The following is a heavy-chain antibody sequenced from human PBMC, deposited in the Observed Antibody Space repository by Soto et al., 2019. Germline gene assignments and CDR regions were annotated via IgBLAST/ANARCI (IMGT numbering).Heavy chain of an antibody. CDR1: GFIFSDYS. J-gene: IGHJ6*02. Sequence: GGSLRLSCAASGFIFSDYSMNWVRQAPGKGLEWVSYTTKTSSTKDYADSVKGRFTIPRDNAKNSQYLQMNSLRDEDTAVYYCAREAGMDVWGQGTTVTVSS. V-gene: IGHV3-48*02. CDR3: AREAGMDV. CDR2: TTKTSSTK.